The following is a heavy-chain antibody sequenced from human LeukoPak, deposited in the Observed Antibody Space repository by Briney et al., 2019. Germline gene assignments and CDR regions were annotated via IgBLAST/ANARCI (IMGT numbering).Heavy chain of an antibody. V-gene: IGHV1-46*01. CDR1: GYTFTIYY. D-gene: IGHD6-6*01. Sequence: ASVTVSFTASGYTFTIYYMHWVRQAPGQGLEWMGIINPTGGSTTYAQKFQGRVTMTRDTSTSTVYMELSSLRSDDTAVYYCARTAARRFDYWGQGTLVTVSS. CDR3: ARTAARRFDY. J-gene: IGHJ4*02. CDR2: INPTGGST.